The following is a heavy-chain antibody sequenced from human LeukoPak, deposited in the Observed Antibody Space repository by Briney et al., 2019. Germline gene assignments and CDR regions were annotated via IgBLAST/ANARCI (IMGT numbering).Heavy chain of an antibody. CDR1: GVSISESY. V-gene: IGHV4-59*01. Sequence: PSETLSLTCTVSGVSISESYWTWIRQPPGGGLEWIGYISNSGSTNYNPSLKSRATISKDTSKNQFSLKLSSVTAADTAVYYCARNYCSGGSCYRLDYWGQGTLVTVSS. CDR3: ARNYCSGGSCYRLDY. CDR2: ISNSGST. D-gene: IGHD2-15*01. J-gene: IGHJ4*02.